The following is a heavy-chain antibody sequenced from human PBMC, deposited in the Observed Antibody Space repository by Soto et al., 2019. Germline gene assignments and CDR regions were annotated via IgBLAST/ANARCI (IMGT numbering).Heavy chain of an antibody. Sequence: GGSLRLSCAASGFTVSSNYMSWVRQAPGKGLEWVSVIYSGGSTYYADSVKGRFTISRDNSKNTLYLQMNSLRAEDTAVYYCARDDYYYYGMDVWGQGTTVTVSS. V-gene: IGHV3-53*01. CDR1: GFTVSSNY. J-gene: IGHJ6*02. CDR3: ARDDYYYYGMDV. CDR2: IYSGGST.